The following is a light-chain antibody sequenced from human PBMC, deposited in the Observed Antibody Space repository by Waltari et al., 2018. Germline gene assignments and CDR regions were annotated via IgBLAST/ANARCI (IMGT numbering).Light chain of an antibody. CDR3: QQYNTYSS. V-gene: IGKV1-5*03. Sequence: DIQMTQSPSSLSASVGDRVTITCRASQSISNWLAWYQQKPGLAPILLIYKASILQSGVPSRFSGSGSGTQFTLTISSLQPDDFATYYCQQYNTYSSFGQGTKLEIK. CDR1: QSISNW. CDR2: KAS. J-gene: IGKJ2*01.